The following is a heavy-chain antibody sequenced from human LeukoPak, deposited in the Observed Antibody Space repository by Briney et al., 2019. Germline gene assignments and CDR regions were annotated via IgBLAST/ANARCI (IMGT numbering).Heavy chain of an antibody. CDR3: ARNDRRTKTAYDFWSGYYNVYYYMDV. CDR2: IYTSGST. V-gene: IGHV4-61*02. Sequence: SETLSLTCTVSGGSISSGSYYWSWIRPPAGTGLEWIVRIYTSGSTNYNPSLKSRGTISVDTSKNQFSLKLSSVTAADTAVYYCARNDRRTKTAYDFWSGYYNVYYYMDVWGKGTTVTVSS. J-gene: IGHJ6*03. D-gene: IGHD3-3*01. CDR1: GGSISSGSYY.